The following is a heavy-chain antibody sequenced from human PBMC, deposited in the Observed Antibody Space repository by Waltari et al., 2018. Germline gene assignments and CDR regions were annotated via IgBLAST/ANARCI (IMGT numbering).Heavy chain of an antibody. D-gene: IGHD1-26*01. Sequence: EVQLLESGGGWVQPGGSLRLSWTASGFSFGSYAMRWVRQAPGQGLEWVSAISSSGGATFFADSVKGRFTISRDNSKKTLFLQMSSLRADDTALYYCAPDPISYTTSSVDWFDPWGPGTLVTVSS. CDR3: APDPISYTTSSVDWFDP. V-gene: IGHV3-23*01. J-gene: IGHJ5*02. CDR1: GFSFGSYA. CDR2: ISSSGGAT.